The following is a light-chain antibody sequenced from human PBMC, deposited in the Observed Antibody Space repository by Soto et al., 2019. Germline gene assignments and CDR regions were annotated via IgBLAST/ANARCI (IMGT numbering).Light chain of an antibody. CDR2: DAS. J-gene: IGKJ5*01. CDR3: QQYDILPIT. Sequence: DIQMTQSPSSLFASVGDRVTITCQATQDINTYLNWYQQKPGKAPNLLIYDASNLEIGVPSRFSGSGSGTHFTFTISSLQTEDIGTYYCQQYDILPITVGRGTRLEIK. CDR1: QDINTY. V-gene: IGKV1-33*01.